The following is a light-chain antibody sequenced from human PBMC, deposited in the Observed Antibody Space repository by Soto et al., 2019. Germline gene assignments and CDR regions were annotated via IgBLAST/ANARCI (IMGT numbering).Light chain of an antibody. Sequence: EIGMTQSAAAVSVSPGERATLPCRASQSVSSNLAWYQQKPGQAPRLLIYGASTRATGIPARFSGSGSGTEFTLTISSLQSDDFATYYCQQYSTYPITFGQGTRLEI. V-gene: IGKV3-15*01. CDR1: QSVSSN. CDR2: GAS. J-gene: IGKJ5*01. CDR3: QQYSTYPIT.